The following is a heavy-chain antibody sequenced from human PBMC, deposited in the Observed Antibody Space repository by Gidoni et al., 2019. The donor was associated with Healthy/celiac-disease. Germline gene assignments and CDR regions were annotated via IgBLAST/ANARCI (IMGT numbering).Heavy chain of an antibody. CDR1: GGPISSGSYY. Sequence: QVQLQESGPGLVKPSQALSLNCTVSGGPISSGSYYWSWNRQPAGKGLEWSGRIYTSGSTNYNPSLKSRVTIPVYTSKTQFSLKLSSVTAADTAVYYCARARCSSTGSFDYWGQGTLVTVSS. D-gene: IGHD4-4*01. J-gene: IGHJ4*02. V-gene: IGHV4-61*02. CDR3: ARARCSSTGSFDY. CDR2: IYTSGST.